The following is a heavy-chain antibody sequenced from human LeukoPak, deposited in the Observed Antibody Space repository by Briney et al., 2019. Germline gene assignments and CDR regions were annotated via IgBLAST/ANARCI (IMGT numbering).Heavy chain of an antibody. V-gene: IGHV4-59*08. J-gene: IGHJ5*02. CDR3: ARGLRYFDWLSHNWFDP. CDR2: IYYSGST. CDR1: GGSISSYY. D-gene: IGHD3-9*01. Sequence: PSETLSLTCTVSGGSISSYYWSWIRQPPGKGLERIGYIYYSGSTNYNPSLKSRVTISVDTSKNQFSLKLSSVTAADTAVYYCARGLRYFDWLSHNWFDPWGQGTLVTVSS.